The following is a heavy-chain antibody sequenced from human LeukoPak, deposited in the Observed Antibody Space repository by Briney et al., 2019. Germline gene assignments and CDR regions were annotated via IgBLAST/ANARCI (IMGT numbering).Heavy chain of an antibody. J-gene: IGHJ3*01. Sequence: GGSLRLSCAASGFTVSTKYMAWVRQAPGKGLEWVSVIRRDGTTSYADSVKGRFTISRDNSKSTLYLQMNSPTAEDTAVYYCTREGYFHDSSGYENDALDVWGQGTMVTISS. V-gene: IGHV3-53*01. CDR1: GFTVSTKY. CDR3: TREGYFHDSSGYENDALDV. CDR2: IRRDGTT. D-gene: IGHD3-22*01.